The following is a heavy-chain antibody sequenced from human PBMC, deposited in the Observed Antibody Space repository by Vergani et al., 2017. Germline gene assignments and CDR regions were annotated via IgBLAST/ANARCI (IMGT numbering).Heavy chain of an antibody. J-gene: IGHJ6*03. D-gene: IGHD3-3*01. CDR1: GFTFSSYW. V-gene: IGHV3-74*01. Sequence: EVQLVESGGGLVQPGGSLRLSCAASGFTFSSYWMHWVRQAPGKGLVWVSRINSDGSSTSYADSVKGRFTISRDNAKNTLYLQMNSLRAEDTAVYYCARGGGGMYDFWSGYYGDYYYMDVWGKGTTGTVSS. CDR2: INSDGSST. CDR3: ARGGGGMYDFWSGYYGDYYYMDV.